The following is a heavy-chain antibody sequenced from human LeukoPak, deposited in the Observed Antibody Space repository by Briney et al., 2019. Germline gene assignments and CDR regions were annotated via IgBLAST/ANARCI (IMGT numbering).Heavy chain of an antibody. V-gene: IGHV3-7*01. CDR2: IKQDVSEK. J-gene: IGHJ4*02. D-gene: IGHD5-24*01. Sequence: PGGSLRLSCAASGFTFSSYWMSSVRQAPGRGLEWVSNIKQDVSEKYYVDSVKGRFTISRDNAKNSLYLQMNSQRAEDTAVYHCARELAVGRDGYNFYDYWGQGTLVTVSS. CDR3: ARELAVGRDGYNFYDY. CDR1: GFTFSSYW.